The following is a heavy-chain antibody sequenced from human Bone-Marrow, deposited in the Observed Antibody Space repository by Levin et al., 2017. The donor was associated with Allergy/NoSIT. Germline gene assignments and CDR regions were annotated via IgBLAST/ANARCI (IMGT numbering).Heavy chain of an antibody. Sequence: GSLRLSCAVYGGSFSGYYWSWIRQPPGKGLEWIGEINHSGSTNYNPSLKSRVTISVDTSKNQFSLKLSSVTAADTAVYYCASRRSAAGRYYYDYGMDVWGQGTTVTVSS. CDR3: ASRRSAAGRYYYDYGMDV. J-gene: IGHJ6*02. D-gene: IGHD6-13*01. CDR1: GGSFSGYY. CDR2: INHSGST. V-gene: IGHV4-34*01.